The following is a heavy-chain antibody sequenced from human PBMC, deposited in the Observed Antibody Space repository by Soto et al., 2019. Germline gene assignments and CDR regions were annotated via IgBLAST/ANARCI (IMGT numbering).Heavy chain of an antibody. V-gene: IGHV3-13*01. CDR1: GFTFSIYD. CDR2: IGIAGET. CDR3: ATAYYDSRGFQDR. J-gene: IGHJ5*02. Sequence: GGSLRLSCVASGFTFSIYDMHWVRQATGKGLEWVSAIGIAGETYYSGSVKGRFTISRENSEKTLYLQMNSLRAEDTATYFCATAYYDSRGFQDRWGQGTLVTVSS. D-gene: IGHD3-22*01.